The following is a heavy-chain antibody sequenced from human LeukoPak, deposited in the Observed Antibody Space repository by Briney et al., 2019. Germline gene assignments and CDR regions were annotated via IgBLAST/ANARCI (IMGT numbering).Heavy chain of an antibody. CDR2: ISSSSSYI. Sequence: GGSLRLSCAASGFTFSSYSMNWVRQAPGKGLEWVSSISSSSSYIYYADSVKGRFTISRDNAKNSLYLQMNSLRAEDTAVYYCARLRQEDRRDGYNFDYWGQGTLVTVSS. V-gene: IGHV3-21*01. CDR3: ARLRQEDRRDGYNFDY. J-gene: IGHJ4*02. D-gene: IGHD5-24*01. CDR1: GFTFSSYS.